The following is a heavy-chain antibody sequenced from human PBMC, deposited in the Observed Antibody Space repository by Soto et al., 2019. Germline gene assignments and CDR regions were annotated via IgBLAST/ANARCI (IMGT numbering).Heavy chain of an antibody. CDR1: GGSISSYY. CDR2: IYYSGST. CDR3: ARVPALGELSFDY. J-gene: IGHJ4*02. Sequence: SETLSLTCTVSGGSISSYYWSWIRQPPGKGLEWIGYIYYSGSTNYNPSLKSRVTISVDTSKNQFSLKLSSVTAADTAVYYCARVPALGELSFDYWGQGTLVTVSS. V-gene: IGHV4-59*01. D-gene: IGHD3-16*02.